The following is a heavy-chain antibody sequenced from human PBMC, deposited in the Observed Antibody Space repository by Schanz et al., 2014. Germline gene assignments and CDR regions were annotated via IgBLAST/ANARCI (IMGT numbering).Heavy chain of an antibody. Sequence: AQVVESGGGVVQPGRSLRLSCAASGFTFSSYAMSWVRQAPGKGLEWISAISGSGVSTHYADSVKGRFTISRDNSENTLYLQMNSLRAEDTAVYYCAKHVRSLTGNDYWGQGTLVTVSS. CDR1: GFTFSSYA. J-gene: IGHJ4*02. D-gene: IGHD3-9*01. V-gene: IGHV3-23*04. CDR2: ISGSGVST. CDR3: AKHVRSLTGNDY.